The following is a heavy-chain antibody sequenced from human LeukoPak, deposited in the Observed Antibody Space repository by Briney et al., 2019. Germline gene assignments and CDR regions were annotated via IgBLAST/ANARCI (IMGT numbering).Heavy chain of an antibody. CDR2: IRSRAYGGTT. J-gene: IGHJ4*02. D-gene: IGHD3-22*01. V-gene: IGHV3-49*04. Sequence: AGGSLRLSCTASGFIFGDYAMSWVRQAPGKWLEWVGFIRSRAYGGTTEYAAAVQGRFTIPREDSKNIAYLQMKSLKTEDTAVYYCIRVSMIVVVTPYYFDYWGQGTLVTVSS. CDR3: IRVSMIVVVTPYYFDY. CDR1: GFIFGDYA.